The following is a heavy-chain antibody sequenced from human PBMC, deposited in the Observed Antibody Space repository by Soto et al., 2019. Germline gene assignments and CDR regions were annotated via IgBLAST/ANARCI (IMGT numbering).Heavy chain of an antibody. CDR3: ARDLWGYCGTDCYPLDV. Sequence: QVQLQESGPGLVKPSETLSLTCTVSGGTISRYYWSWIRQPPGKGLEWIGYMYNTGSTVYNPSFKSRHTKSVDTSKIQFSLKLNSVTAADTAVYYCARDLWGYCGTDCYPLDVWGKGTTVTVSS. CDR1: GGTISRYY. V-gene: IGHV4-59*01. CDR2: MYNTGST. J-gene: IGHJ6*03. D-gene: IGHD2-21*02.